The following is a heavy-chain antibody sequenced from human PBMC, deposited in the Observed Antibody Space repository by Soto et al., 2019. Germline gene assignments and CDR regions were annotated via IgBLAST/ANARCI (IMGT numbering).Heavy chain of an antibody. Sequence: SVKVSCKSSGGTFSTYTISWVRQAPGQGLEWMGRIIPILGSAKYAQKFQGRVTITADKSTSTAYMELISLSSVTDADTAVYYCARGERQQQRDYWGQGTLVTVSS. CDR3: ARGERQQQRDY. J-gene: IGHJ4*02. D-gene: IGHD6-25*01. CDR1: GGTFSTYT. V-gene: IGHV1-69*08. CDR2: IIPILGSA.